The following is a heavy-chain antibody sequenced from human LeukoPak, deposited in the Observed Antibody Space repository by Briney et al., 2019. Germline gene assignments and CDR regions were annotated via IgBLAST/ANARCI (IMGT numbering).Heavy chain of an antibody. CDR3: ARGRYCSSTSCYHKPMEV. CDR2: MNPNSGNT. CDR1: GYTFTSYD. Sequence: ASVKVSCKASGYTFTSYDINWVRQATGQGLEWMGWMNPNSGNTGYAQKFQGRVTMTRNTSISTAYMELSSLRSEDTAVYYCARGRYCSSTSCYHKPMEVWGQGTTVTVS. D-gene: IGHD2-2*01. V-gene: IGHV1-8*01. J-gene: IGHJ6*02.